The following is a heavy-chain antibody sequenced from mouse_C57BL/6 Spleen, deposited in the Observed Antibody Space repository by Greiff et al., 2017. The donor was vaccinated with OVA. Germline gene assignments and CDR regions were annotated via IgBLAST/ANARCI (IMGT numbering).Heavy chain of an antibody. J-gene: IGHJ2*01. CDR1: GFTFTDYY. D-gene: IGHD1-1*01. CDR2: IRNKANGYTT. Sequence: EVKLEESGGGLVQPGGSLSLSCAASGFTFTDYYMSWVRQPPGKALEWLGFIRNKANGYTTEYSASVKGRFTISRDNSQSILYLQMNALRAEDSATYYCATSPFTTVLSTRYYFDYWGQGTTLTFSS. CDR3: ATSPFTTVLSTRYYFDY. V-gene: IGHV7-3*01.